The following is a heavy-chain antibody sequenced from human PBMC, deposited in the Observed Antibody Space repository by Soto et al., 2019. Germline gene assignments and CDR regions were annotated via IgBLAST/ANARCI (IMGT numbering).Heavy chain of an antibody. CDR1: DGSSGGSGGC. CDR3: ARHHSSGLMGMDV. CDR2: IYYSGST. V-gene: IGHV4-39*01. J-gene: IGHJ6*02. D-gene: IGHD6-25*01. Sequence: TVADGSSGGSGGCWGWISQPPGKGLEWIGSIYYSGSTYYNPSLKSRVTISVDTSKNQFSLKLSSVTAADTAVYYCARHHSSGLMGMDVWGQATTVTVSS.